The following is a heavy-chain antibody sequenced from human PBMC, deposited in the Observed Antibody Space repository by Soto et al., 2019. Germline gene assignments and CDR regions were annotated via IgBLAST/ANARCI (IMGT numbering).Heavy chain of an antibody. Sequence: SETLSLTCAVYGGSFSGYYWSWIRQPPGKGLEWIGEINHSGSTNYNPSLKSRVTISVDTSKNQFSLKLSSVTAADTAVYYCARLHRSHYGDYDYWGQGTLVTVSS. D-gene: IGHD4-17*01. CDR2: INHSGST. J-gene: IGHJ4*02. V-gene: IGHV4-34*01. CDR1: GGSFSGYY. CDR3: ARLHRSHYGDYDY.